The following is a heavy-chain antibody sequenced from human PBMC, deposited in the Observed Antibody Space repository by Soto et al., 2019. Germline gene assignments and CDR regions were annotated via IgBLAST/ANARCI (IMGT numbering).Heavy chain of an antibody. CDR1: GFAFSDYY. D-gene: IGHD3-10*01. J-gene: IGHJ4*02. Sequence: GGSLRLSCAASGFAFSDYYMTWIRQAPGKGLDWVSYISSSGFSIYYADSVKGRFTISRDNAKNSLYLQLNSLRAEDTAVYYCAGGFSGPPFGYWGQGTPVTVSS. V-gene: IGHV3-11*01. CDR2: ISSSGFSI. CDR3: AGGFSGPPFGY.